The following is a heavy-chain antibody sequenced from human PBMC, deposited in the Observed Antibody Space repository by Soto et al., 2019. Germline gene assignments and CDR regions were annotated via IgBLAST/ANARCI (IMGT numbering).Heavy chain of an antibody. Sequence: QVQLVQSGAEVKKPGASVKFSCKASGYTFTSYGISWVRQAPGQGREWMGWISAYNGNTNYAQKLQGRVTMTTDTYTSTAYMELRSLRADDTAVYYCARDPRGSAGTTDAWWFDPWGQGTLVTVSS. V-gene: IGHV1-18*01. CDR2: ISAYNGNT. CDR1: GYTFTSYG. J-gene: IGHJ5*02. D-gene: IGHD1-7*01. CDR3: ARDPRGSAGTTDAWWFDP.